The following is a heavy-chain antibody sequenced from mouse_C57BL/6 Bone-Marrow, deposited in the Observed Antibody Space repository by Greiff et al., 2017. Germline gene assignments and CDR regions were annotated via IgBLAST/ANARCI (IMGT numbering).Heavy chain of an antibody. CDR2: IHPSDSDT. D-gene: IGHD2-4*01. J-gene: IGHJ3*01. CDR1: GYTFTSYW. Sequence: QVQLKQPGAELVKPGASVKVSCKASGYTFTSYWMHWVKQRPGQGLEWIGRIHPSDSDTNYNQKFKGKATLTVDKSSSTAYMQLSSLTSEDSAVYDCAIFDYDGPSFAYWGQGTLVTVSA. V-gene: IGHV1-74*01. CDR3: AIFDYDGPSFAY.